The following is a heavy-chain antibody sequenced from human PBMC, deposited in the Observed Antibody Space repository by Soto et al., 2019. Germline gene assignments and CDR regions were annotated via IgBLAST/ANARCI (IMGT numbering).Heavy chain of an antibody. Sequence: GGSLRLSCTASGFTFGDYAMSWFRQAPGKGLEWVGFIRSKAYGGTTEYAASVKGRFTISRDDSKSIAYLQMNSLKTEDTAVYYCTREEQDRGLRHYFDYWGQGTLVTVSS. V-gene: IGHV3-49*03. CDR2: IRSKAYGGTT. CDR3: TREEQDRGLRHYFDY. D-gene: IGHD1-26*01. J-gene: IGHJ4*02. CDR1: GFTFGDYA.